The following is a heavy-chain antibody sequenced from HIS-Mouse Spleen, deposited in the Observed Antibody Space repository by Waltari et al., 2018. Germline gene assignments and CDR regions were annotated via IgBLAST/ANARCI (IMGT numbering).Heavy chain of an antibody. CDR1: GGSISSSSSY. Sequence: QLQLQESGPGLVKPSETLSLTCTVSGGSISSSSSYWGGIRQPPGKGLEWIGSIDYSGSTYYNPSLKSRVTISVDTSKNQFSLKLSSVTAADTAVYYCAREIPYSSSWYDWYFDLWGRGTLVTVSS. CDR3: AREIPYSSSWYDWYFDL. V-gene: IGHV4-39*07. CDR2: IDYSGST. J-gene: IGHJ2*01. D-gene: IGHD6-13*01.